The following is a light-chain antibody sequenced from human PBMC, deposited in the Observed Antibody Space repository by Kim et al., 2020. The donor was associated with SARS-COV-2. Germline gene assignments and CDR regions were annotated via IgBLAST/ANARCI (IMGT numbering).Light chain of an antibody. CDR3: ASWDSSLNGVL. CDR2: TND. CDR1: KSNIGGSY. V-gene: IGLV1-44*01. J-gene: IGLJ2*01. Sequence: GHGVTISCPGGKSNIGGSYVWWYKQVPGAAPELLIHTNDQRSSGVPDRFSASKSDTSASLAISSLQSDDEADYFCASWDSSLNGVLFGGGTQLTVL.